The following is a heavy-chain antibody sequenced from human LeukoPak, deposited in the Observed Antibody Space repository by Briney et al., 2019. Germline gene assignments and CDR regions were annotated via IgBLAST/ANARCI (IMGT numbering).Heavy chain of an antibody. V-gene: IGHV3-74*01. Sequence: GGSLRLSCAASGFTFSLYWMHWVRQGPGKGLMWVSRLNEDGSTADYADSVKGRFTMSRDNAKGKVFLEMRGLTVEDTAIYFCVRERIYYSDLAYQARENFDPWGRGTLVTVSS. J-gene: IGHJ5*02. CDR3: VRERIYYSDLAYQARENFDP. D-gene: IGHD1-26*01. CDR2: LNEDGSTA. CDR1: GFTFSLYW.